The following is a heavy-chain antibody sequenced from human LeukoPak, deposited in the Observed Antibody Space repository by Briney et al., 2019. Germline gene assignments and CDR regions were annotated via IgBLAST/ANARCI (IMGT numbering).Heavy chain of an antibody. CDR2: IIPIFGTA. Sequence: GASVKVSCKASGGTFSSYAISWVRQAPGQGLEWMGGIIPIFGTANYAQKFQGRVTITADESTSTAYMELSSLRSEDTAVYYCATVAGYYYYYYMDVWGKGTTVTVSS. J-gene: IGHJ6*03. D-gene: IGHD6-19*01. V-gene: IGHV1-69*13. CDR3: ATVAGYYYYYYMDV. CDR1: GGTFSSYA.